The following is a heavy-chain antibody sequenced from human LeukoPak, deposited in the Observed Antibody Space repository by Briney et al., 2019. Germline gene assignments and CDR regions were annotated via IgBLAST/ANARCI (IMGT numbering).Heavy chain of an antibody. D-gene: IGHD6-13*01. Sequence: PGGSLRLSCTVSGFRLGSYAMHWVRQAPGKGLEWMAVISYDGSEKYYADSVKGRCTISRDNSKNTLFLQMNSLRVDDTAVYYCARGTWSVIAAAGSYWGQGTRVTVSA. CDR1: GFRLGSYA. CDR3: ARGTWSVIAAAGSY. V-gene: IGHV3-30*04. J-gene: IGHJ4*02. CDR2: ISYDGSEK.